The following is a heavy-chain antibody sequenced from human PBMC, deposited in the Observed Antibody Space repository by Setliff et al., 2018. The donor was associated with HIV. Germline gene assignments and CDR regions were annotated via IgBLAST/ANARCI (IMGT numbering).Heavy chain of an antibody. CDR1: GASISTYS. CDR3: ARHPDSGFYYSPLLNNWYFDL. V-gene: IGHV4-4*09. CDR2: ISTSGSA. D-gene: IGHD3-22*01. J-gene: IGHJ2*01. Sequence: SETLSLTCIVSGASISTYSWSWIRQSPGKGLECIGYISTSGSANYNPSLKSRVTISLDTSKNQFSLKLTSVTAADTAVYYCARHPDSGFYYSPLLNNWYFDLWGPGTLVTVSS.